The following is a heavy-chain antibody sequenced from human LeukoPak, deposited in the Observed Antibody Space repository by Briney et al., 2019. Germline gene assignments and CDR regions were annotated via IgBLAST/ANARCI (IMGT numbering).Heavy chain of an antibody. CDR1: GFPFSSYE. V-gene: IGHV3-48*03. CDR3: ARDSVGDLLDY. J-gene: IGHJ4*02. Sequence: PGGSLRLSCEGSGFPFSSYEMNWLRQAPGEGLEWVSHIDSGGITIYYADSVKGRFTISRDNAKNSIYLQMDSLRVEDTAIYYCARDSVGDLLDYWGQGTPVTVSS. CDR2: IDSGGITI. D-gene: IGHD4-17*01.